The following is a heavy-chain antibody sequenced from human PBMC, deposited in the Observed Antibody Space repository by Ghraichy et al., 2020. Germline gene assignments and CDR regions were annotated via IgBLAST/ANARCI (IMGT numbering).Heavy chain of an antibody. D-gene: IGHD3-9*01. CDR1: GFTFSSYS. J-gene: IGHJ6*03. Sequence: GGSLRLSCAASGFTFSSYSMNWVRQAPGKGLEWVSSISSSSSYIYYADSVKGRFTISRDNAKNSLYLQMNSLRAEDTAVYYCATLPYYDILTGYVGYYYYYMDVWGKGTTVTVSS. CDR2: ISSSSSYI. CDR3: ATLPYYDILTGYVGYYYYYMDV. V-gene: IGHV3-21*01.